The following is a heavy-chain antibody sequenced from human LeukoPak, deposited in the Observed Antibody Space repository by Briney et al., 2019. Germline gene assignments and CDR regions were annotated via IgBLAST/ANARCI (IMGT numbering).Heavy chain of an antibody. CDR1: GFTFSIYP. CDR3: AKALYGDYGRFDY. D-gene: IGHD4-17*01. J-gene: IGHJ4*02. V-gene: IGHV3-64D*06. CDR2: ISKNGEST. Sequence: GSLRLSCTASGFTFSIYPLHWVRQAPGKGLAYVSAISKNGESTYYADSVKGRFTISRDNSRSTLYLQMTSLRVEDTAVYYCAKALYGDYGRFDYWGQGTLVTVSS.